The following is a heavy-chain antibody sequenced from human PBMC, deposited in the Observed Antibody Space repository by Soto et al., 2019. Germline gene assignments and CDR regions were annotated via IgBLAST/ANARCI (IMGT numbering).Heavy chain of an antibody. Sequence: GGSLRLSCAASGFTFSSYAMSWVRQAPGKGLEWVSAISGSGGSTYYADSVKGRFTISRDNSKNTLYLQMNSLRAEDTAVYYCAKDHGDYGYYGMDVWGQGSTVTVSS. CDR3: AKDHGDYGYYGMDV. V-gene: IGHV3-23*01. D-gene: IGHD4-17*01. J-gene: IGHJ6*02. CDR1: GFTFSSYA. CDR2: ISGSGGST.